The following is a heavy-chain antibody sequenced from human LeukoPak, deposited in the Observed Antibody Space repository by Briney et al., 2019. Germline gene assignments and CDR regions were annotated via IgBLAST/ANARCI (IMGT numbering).Heavy chain of an antibody. V-gene: IGHV1-18*01. J-gene: IGHJ4*02. Sequence: ASVKVSCKASGYTFTSYGISWVRQAPGQGLEWMGWISAYNGNTNYAQKLQGRVTMTTDTSTSTAYMELRGLRSDDTAVYYCARVGRITGTSPPDYWGQGTLVTVSS. CDR2: ISAYNGNT. CDR1: GYTFTSYG. D-gene: IGHD1-20*01. CDR3: ARVGRITGTSPPDY.